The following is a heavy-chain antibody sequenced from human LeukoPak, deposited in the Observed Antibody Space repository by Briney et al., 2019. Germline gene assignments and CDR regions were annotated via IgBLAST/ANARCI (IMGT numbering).Heavy chain of an antibody. V-gene: IGHV3-23*01. D-gene: IGHD4/OR15-4a*01. CDR1: GFTFSTYA. Sequence: GGSLRLSCAASGFTFSTYAMSWVRQAPGKGLEWVSAISGSGGSTYYADSVKGRFTISRDNSKNTLYLQMNSLRAEDTAVYYCAKVWARLYYFDYWGQGTLVTVSS. J-gene: IGHJ4*02. CDR2: ISGSGGST. CDR3: AKVWARLYYFDY.